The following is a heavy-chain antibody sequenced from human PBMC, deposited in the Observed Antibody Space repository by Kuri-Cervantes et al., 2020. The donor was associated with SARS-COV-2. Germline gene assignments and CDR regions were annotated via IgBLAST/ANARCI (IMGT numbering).Heavy chain of an antibody. Sequence: SVKVSCKASGYTFTGYYMHWVRQAPGQGLEWMGRIIPLFGTTIYAQKFQGRVTITADKSTNTAYMELSSLRSDDTAVYYCARPYCSSSSCYDGTFDSWGQGPLVTVSS. CDR3: ARPYCSSSSCYDGTFDS. D-gene: IGHD2-2*01. CDR2: IIPLFGTT. CDR1: GYTFTGYY. J-gene: IGHJ4*02. V-gene: IGHV1-69*06.